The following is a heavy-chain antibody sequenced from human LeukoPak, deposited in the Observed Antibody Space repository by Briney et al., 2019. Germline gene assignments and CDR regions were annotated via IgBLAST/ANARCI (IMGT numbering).Heavy chain of an antibody. CDR2: IKKTGSET. CDR1: GFTLSHFW. CDR3: ARENGYCSGANCYSYFDS. J-gene: IGHJ4*02. V-gene: IGHV3-7*01. Sequence: GGSLRLSCAASGFTLSHFWMSWVRQAPGKGLEWVAYIKKTGSETYYMDSVEGRFTITRDDSRDSVFLHMYGLRAEDTAVYFCARENGYCSGANCYSYFDSWGQGTLVTVSS. D-gene: IGHD2-15*01.